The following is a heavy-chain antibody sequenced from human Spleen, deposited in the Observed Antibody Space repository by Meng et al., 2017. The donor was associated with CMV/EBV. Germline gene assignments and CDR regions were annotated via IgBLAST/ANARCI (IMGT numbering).Heavy chain of an antibody. J-gene: IGHJ6*02. CDR2: VIPLFGAT. V-gene: IGHV1-69*08. CDR3: ARGGTYSDDYYGMDV. CDR1: RRTFASHT. D-gene: IGHD1-26*01. Sequence: SRRTFASHTVSWVRQDPGQGLEWMGRVIPLFGATLYAQKFQGRVTIRADKSTGTAYVEVNSLRPEDTAVYYCARGGTYSDDYYGMDVWGLGTMVTVSS.